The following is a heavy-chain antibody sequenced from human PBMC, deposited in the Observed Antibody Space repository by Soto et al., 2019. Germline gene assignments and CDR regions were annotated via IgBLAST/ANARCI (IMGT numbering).Heavy chain of an antibody. Sequence: QVQLVQSGAEVKKPGSSVKVSCKASGGTFSSYAISWVRQAPGQGLEWMGGIIPIFGTANYAQKFQGRVTITADKSTSTAYMELSSLRSEDTAVYYCARSENIVVVLAETDAFDIWGQGTMVTVSS. J-gene: IGHJ3*02. CDR2: IIPIFGTA. V-gene: IGHV1-69*06. CDR1: GGTFSSYA. CDR3: ARSENIVVVLAETDAFDI. D-gene: IGHD2-15*01.